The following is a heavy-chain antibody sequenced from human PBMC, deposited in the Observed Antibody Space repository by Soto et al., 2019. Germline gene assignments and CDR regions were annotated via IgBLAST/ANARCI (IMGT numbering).Heavy chain of an antibody. CDR2: IIPIFGTA. CDR1: GGTFGSYA. Sequence: SVKVSCKASGGTFGSYAISWVREAPGQGLEWMGGIIPIFGTANYAQKFQGRVTITADESTSTAYMELSSLRSEDTAVYYCAREGVPAAIGYYYYGMDVWGQGTTVTVSS. CDR3: AREGVPAAIGYYYYGMDV. D-gene: IGHD2-2*02. V-gene: IGHV1-69*13. J-gene: IGHJ6*02.